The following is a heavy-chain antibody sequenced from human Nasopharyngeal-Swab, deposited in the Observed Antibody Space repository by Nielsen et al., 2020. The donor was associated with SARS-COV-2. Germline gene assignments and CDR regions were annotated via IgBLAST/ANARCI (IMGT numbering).Heavy chain of an antibody. CDR3: AKDRINQEQWLATGDHGYWYFDL. V-gene: IGHV3-23*01. J-gene: IGHJ2*01. D-gene: IGHD6-19*01. Sequence: GGSLRLSCAASGFIFSNYAMSWVRQAPGKGLEWVSTINNRGDDTHYVDSVRGRFTVSRDNSKNTLYLQMNSLRAEDTAVYYCAKDRINQEQWLATGDHGYWYFDLWGRGTLVTVSS. CDR1: GFIFSNYA. CDR2: INNRGDDT.